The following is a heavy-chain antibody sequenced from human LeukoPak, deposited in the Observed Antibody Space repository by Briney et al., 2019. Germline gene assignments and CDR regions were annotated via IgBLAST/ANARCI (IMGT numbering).Heavy chain of an antibody. J-gene: IGHJ4*02. CDR2: INPNSGGT. D-gene: IGHD2/OR15-2a*01. V-gene: IGHV1-2*02. Sequence: ASVKVSCKASGYTFTGYYMHWVRQAPGQGGEWMGWINPNSGGTNYAQKFQGRVTMTRDTSISTAYMELSRLRSDDTAVYYCARDSDDEYRPSFDYWGQGTLVTVSS. CDR3: ARDSDDEYRPSFDY. CDR1: GYTFTGYY.